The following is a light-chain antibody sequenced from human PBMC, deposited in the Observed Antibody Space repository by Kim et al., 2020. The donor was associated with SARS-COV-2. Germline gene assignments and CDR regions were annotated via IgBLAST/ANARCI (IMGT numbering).Light chain of an antibody. V-gene: IGKV1-5*01. CDR3: QQYNNYPLT. Sequence: ASVGDRVTITCRASQSISAWLAWYQQRPGKAPRLLIYDASSMQSGVPLRFSGSGSGTEFTLTISSLQPDDFATYYCQQYNNYPLTFGGGTKVDIK. J-gene: IGKJ4*01. CDR1: QSISAW. CDR2: DAS.